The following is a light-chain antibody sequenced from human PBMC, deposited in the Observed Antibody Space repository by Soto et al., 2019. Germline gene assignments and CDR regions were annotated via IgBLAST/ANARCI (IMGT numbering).Light chain of an antibody. CDR3: QQYSTDWT. CDR2: KAS. CDR1: QSISSW. Sequence: DIQMTQSPSTLSASVGDRVTITCRASQSISSWLAWYQQKPGKAPKLLIYKASNLESGVPSRFSGSGSGTEFTLTISSLQPDDFATYYCQQYSTDWTFGQGTKVEIK. V-gene: IGKV1-5*03. J-gene: IGKJ1*01.